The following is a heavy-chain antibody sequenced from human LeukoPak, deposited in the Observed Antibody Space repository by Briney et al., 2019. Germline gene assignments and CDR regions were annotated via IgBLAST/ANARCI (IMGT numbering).Heavy chain of an antibody. CDR2: IYSGGRT. CDR1: GFTVSSNY. CDR3: AKDSGIAVAGTLRAFDF. V-gene: IGHV3-66*01. J-gene: IGHJ3*01. D-gene: IGHD6-19*01. Sequence: GGSVRLSCAASGFTVSSNYMSWVRQAPGKGLEWVSVIYSGGRTYYADSVKGRFTISRDNSKNTLYLQMNSLRAEDTAVYYCAKDSGIAVAGTLRAFDFWDQGTMVTVSS.